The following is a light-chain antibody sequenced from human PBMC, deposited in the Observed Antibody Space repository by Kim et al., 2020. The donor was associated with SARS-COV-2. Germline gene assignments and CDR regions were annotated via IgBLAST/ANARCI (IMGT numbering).Light chain of an antibody. CDR2: YKSDSDK. Sequence: QPVLTQPSSLSASPGASASLTCTLRSGINVGTYSMFWYQQKPGSPPQYLLRYKSDSDKQQGSGVPSRFSGSKDASAYAGILLISGLQSEDEADYYCMIWHSSAWVFGGGTQLTVL. J-gene: IGLJ3*02. CDR3: MIWHSSAWV. CDR1: SGINVGTYS. V-gene: IGLV5-45*02.